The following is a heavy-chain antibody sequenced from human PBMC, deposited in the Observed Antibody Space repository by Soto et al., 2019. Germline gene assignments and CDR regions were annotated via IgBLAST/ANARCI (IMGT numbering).Heavy chain of an antibody. CDR2: IYYSGST. Sequence: QVQLQESGPGLVKPSQTLSLTCTVSGGSISSGGYYWSWIRQHPGKGLEWIGYIYYSGSTYYNPSLKSRVTISVDTSKNQFSLKLSSVTAADTAVYYCARAPPYYDYVWGSYRRGRAYYFDYWGQGTLVTVSS. J-gene: IGHJ4*02. CDR3: ARAPPYYDYVWGSYRRGRAYYFDY. V-gene: IGHV4-31*03. D-gene: IGHD3-16*02. CDR1: GGSISSGGYY.